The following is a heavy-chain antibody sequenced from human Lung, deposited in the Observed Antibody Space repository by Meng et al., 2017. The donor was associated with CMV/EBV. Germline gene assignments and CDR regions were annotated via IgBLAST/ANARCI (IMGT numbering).Heavy chain of an antibody. CDR3: AREEYSSSSQAGQYYYYYYGMDV. Sequence: SCAASGFTFDDYGMSWVRQAPGKGLEWVSGINWNGGSTGYADSVKGRFTISRDNAKNSLYLQMNSLRAEDTALYYCAREEYSSSSQAGQYYYYYYGMDVWXQGPTVT. CDR1: GFTFDDYG. CDR2: INWNGGST. V-gene: IGHV3-20*04. J-gene: IGHJ6*02. D-gene: IGHD6-6*01.